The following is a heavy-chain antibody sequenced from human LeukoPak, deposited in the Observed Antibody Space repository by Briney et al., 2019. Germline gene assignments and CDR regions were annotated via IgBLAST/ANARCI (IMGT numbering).Heavy chain of an antibody. V-gene: IGHV4-59*08. CDR1: GGSITSYY. D-gene: IGHD5/OR15-5a*01. CDR2: IYYTGGT. J-gene: IGHJ4*02. Sequence: SETLSLTCNVSGGSITSYYWNWMRQPPGKRLEWLGYIYYTGGTNSNPSLKSRLTISMDTSKKQFSLKLSSVTAADPAIYYCASSYFYDGNRYFDSWGQGALVTVSS. CDR3: ASSYFYDGNRYFDS.